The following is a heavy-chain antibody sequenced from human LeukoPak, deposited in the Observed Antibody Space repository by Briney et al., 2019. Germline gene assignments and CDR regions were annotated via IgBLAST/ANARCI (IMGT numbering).Heavy chain of an antibody. D-gene: IGHD3-10*01. V-gene: IGHV3-23*01. CDR2: ISGSGDST. J-gene: IGHJ6*03. Sequence: PGGSLRPSCAASGFTFSSYGLSWVRQAPGKGLEWVSAISGSGDSTYYADSVKGRFTISRDNSKNTLYLQMNSLRAEDTAVYYCAKDRRSNGSGSPSGYMDVWGKGTTVTVSS. CDR3: AKDRRSNGSGSPSGYMDV. CDR1: GFTFSSYG.